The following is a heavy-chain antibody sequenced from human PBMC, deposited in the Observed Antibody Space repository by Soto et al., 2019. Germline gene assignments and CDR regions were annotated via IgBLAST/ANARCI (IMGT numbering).Heavy chain of an antibody. Sequence: GASVKVTCKASGGALGIYASSWVRQAPGQGREWMGGIIPIFGTANYAQKFQGRVTITADKSTSTAYMELSSLRSEDTAVYYYAREPTRPQRLVLGYGMDVWGQGTTVTVSS. CDR2: IIPIFGTA. CDR1: GGALGIYA. CDR3: AREPTRPQRLVLGYGMDV. D-gene: IGHD6-13*01. V-gene: IGHV1-69*06. J-gene: IGHJ6*02.